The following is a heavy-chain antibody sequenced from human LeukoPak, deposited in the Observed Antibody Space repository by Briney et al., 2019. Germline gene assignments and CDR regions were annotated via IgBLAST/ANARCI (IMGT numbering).Heavy chain of an antibody. CDR3: AKDGDYYYDSGGYYYGRFDY. D-gene: IGHD3-22*01. V-gene: IGHV4-4*07. Sequence: SETLSLTCTVSGDSINNYYWNWIRQPAEKGLEWIGRIYPSGSTNYNPSLKSRVTMSIDTAKNQFSLKLRSVTAADTAVYYCAKDGDYYYDSGGYYYGRFDYWGQGTLVTVSS. CDR1: GDSINNYY. J-gene: IGHJ4*02. CDR2: IYPSGST.